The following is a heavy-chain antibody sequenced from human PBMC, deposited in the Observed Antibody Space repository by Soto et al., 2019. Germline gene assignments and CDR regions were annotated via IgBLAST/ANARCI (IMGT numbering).Heavy chain of an antibody. CDR1: GYTFSGYH. Sequence: VKVSCKASGYTFSGYHMHWVRQAPGQGLEWMGWINVYNGETNIAQKFQGRVAMTRDTSITTAYVELSRLRFDDTAVYFCAREGATRRPSRPAIGWLESWGQGTLVTVSS. CDR2: INVYNGET. J-gene: IGHJ5*01. D-gene: IGHD2-2*02. V-gene: IGHV1-2*02. CDR3: AREGATRRPSRPAIGWLES.